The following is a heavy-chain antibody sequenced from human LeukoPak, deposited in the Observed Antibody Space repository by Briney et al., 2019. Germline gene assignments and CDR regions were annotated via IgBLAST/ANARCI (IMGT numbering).Heavy chain of an antibody. V-gene: IGHV4-38-2*02. CDR1: GYSVSSGYY. CDR2: MYHSGDT. Sequence: SETLSLTCTVSGYSVSSGYYWGWIRQPPGKGLEWIGSMYHSGDTYYNPSLKSRVTVSLDTSKNQFSLKLSSVTAADMAVYYCARAPGAALDWGQGTLVTVSS. J-gene: IGHJ4*02. CDR3: ARAPGAALD. D-gene: IGHD2-15*01.